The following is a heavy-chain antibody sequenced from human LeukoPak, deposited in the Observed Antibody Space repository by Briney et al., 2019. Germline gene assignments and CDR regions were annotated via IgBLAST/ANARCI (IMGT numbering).Heavy chain of an antibody. CDR1: GYTFTGYY. V-gene: IGHV1-2*02. CDR2: INPNTGGT. D-gene: IGHD3-22*01. J-gene: IGHJ4*02. Sequence: GASVKVSCKASGYTFTGYYMFWVRQAPGQGLEWMGWINPNTGGTNYAQKFQGRVTMTRDTSISTAYMELSSLRSEDTAVYYCARALSSSGYDGFDYWGQGTLVTVSS. CDR3: ARALSSSGYDGFDY.